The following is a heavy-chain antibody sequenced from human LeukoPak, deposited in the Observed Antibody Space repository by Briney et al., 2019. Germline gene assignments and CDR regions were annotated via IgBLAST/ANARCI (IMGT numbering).Heavy chain of an antibody. J-gene: IGHJ5*02. Sequence: PGGSLRLSCAASGFTFSSYGIHWVRQAPGTGLEWVAFIRYDGSNKYYADSVKGRFTISRDNSKNTLYLQMNSLRAEDTAVYYCARYWFGEPSNWFDPWGQGTLVTVSS. D-gene: IGHD3-10*01. V-gene: IGHV3-30*02. CDR1: GFTFSSYG. CDR3: ARYWFGEPSNWFDP. CDR2: IRYDGSNK.